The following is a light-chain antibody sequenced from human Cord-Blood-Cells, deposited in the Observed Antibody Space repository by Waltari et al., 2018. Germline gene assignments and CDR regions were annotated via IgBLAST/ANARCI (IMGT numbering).Light chain of an antibody. J-gene: IGLJ3*02. CDR3: SSYTSSSSWV. CDR1: RSDVGGYNY. Sequence: QSALTQPASVSGSPGQSITISCPGTRSDVGGYNYVSWYQQHQGKAPKLMIYEVSNRPSGVSNRFSGSKSGNTASLTISGLQAEDEADYYCSSYTSSSSWVFGGGTKLTVL. CDR2: EVS. V-gene: IGLV2-14*01.